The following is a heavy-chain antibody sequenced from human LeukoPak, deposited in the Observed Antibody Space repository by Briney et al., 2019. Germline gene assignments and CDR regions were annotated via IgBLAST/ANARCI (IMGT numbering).Heavy chain of an antibody. J-gene: IGHJ4*02. Sequence: GGSVTLFCAASGFTFSSFWMSWVRQAPGKGLEWVANINQDGSNKYYVDSLKGRFTISRDNAKNSLFLQMNRLRAEDTAVYYCVRDIAVAANHDSWGQGTLVTVSS. CDR1: GFTFSSFW. D-gene: IGHD6-19*01. CDR3: VRDIAVAANHDS. V-gene: IGHV3-7*05. CDR2: INQDGSNK.